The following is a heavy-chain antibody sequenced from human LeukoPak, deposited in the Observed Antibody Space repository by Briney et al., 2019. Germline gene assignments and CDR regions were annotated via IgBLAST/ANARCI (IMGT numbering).Heavy chain of an antibody. Sequence: GGSLRLSCAASGFTFTTHWMASVRQAPGKGLEWVANIRQDGGEKYYVDSVKGRFTISRDNAQNSLYLHINSLGAEDTAVYYCARHREGTTQVGLFNYWGQGTLVTVSS. J-gene: IGHJ4*02. CDR2: IRQDGGEK. V-gene: IGHV3-7*01. D-gene: IGHD2-2*01. CDR1: GFTFTTHW. CDR3: ARHREGTTQVGLFNY.